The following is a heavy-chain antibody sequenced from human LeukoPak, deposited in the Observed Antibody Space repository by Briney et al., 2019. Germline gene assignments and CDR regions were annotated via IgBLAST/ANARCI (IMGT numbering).Heavy chain of an antibody. V-gene: IGHV1-18*01. D-gene: IGHD2-2*01. CDR1: GYTFTSYG. Sequence: ASVKVSCKASGYTFTSYGISWVRQAPGQGLEWMGWISAYNGNTNYAQKLQGRVTMTTDTSTSTAYMELSSLRSEDTAVYYCALGYCSSTSCPYYYYGMDVWGQGTTVTVSS. CDR2: ISAYNGNT. CDR3: ALGYCSSTSCPYYYYGMDV. J-gene: IGHJ6*02.